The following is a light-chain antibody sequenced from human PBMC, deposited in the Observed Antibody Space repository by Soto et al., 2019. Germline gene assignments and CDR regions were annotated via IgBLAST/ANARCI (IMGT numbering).Light chain of an antibody. V-gene: IGLV2-14*01. CDR1: SRDVGYYNF. Sequence: QSALTQPASVSGSPGQSITVSCTGTSRDVGYYNFVSWYQQHPGKAPKVIIYDVSNRPSGVSDRFSAPKSGNTASLTISGLQTEDEAVYFCSSYTSGSVLFGGGTKLTVL. J-gene: IGLJ3*02. CDR3: SSYTSGSVL. CDR2: DVS.